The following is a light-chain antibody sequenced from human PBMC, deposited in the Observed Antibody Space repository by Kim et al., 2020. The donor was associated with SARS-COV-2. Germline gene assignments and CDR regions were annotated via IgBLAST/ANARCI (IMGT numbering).Light chain of an antibody. CDR1: SPDLGASYD. V-gene: IGLV1-40*01. J-gene: IGLJ1*01. Sequence: ITISRTGSSPDLGASYDVHWYQQLPGAAPKLLIFGNNYRPSGVPDRFSGSKSDTSSSLAITGLQVEDEADYYCQSYDSRLSGSAVFGTGTKVTVL. CDR3: QSYDSRLSGSAV. CDR2: GNN.